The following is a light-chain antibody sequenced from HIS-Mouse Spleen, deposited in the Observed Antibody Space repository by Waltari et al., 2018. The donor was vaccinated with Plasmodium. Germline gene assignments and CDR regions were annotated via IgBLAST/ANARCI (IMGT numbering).Light chain of an antibody. Sequence: QSALTQPASVSGSPGQSITIPCTGTRSDVGRYNLVSRYQQHPGKAPKLMIYEGSKRPSGVSNRFSGSKSGNTASLTISGLQAEDEADYYCCSYAGSSTFVVFGGGTKLTVL. J-gene: IGLJ2*01. V-gene: IGLV2-23*03. CDR2: EGS. CDR3: CSYAGSSTFVV. CDR1: RSDVGRYNL.